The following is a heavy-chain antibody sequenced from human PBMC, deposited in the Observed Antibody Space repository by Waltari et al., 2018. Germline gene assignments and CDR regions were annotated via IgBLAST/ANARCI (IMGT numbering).Heavy chain of an antibody. V-gene: IGHV4-4*02. D-gene: IGHD3-10*01. CDR1: RGPVTRSNR. Sequence: QVQLQQSGPGLVKPSGTLSLTCPVSRGPVTRSNRWVWVRQPPGKGLEWIGESSHTGNTTYNPSLKSRVTISVDESRNQFSLKMTSMTAADSAMYFCARVFRSWYGYFYGLDVWGQGTTVIVSS. CDR2: SSHTGNT. CDR3: ARVFRSWYGYFYGLDV. J-gene: IGHJ6*02.